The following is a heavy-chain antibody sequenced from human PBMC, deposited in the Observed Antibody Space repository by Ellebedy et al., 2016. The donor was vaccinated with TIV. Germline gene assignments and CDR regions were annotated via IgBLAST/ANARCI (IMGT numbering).Heavy chain of an antibody. Sequence: SETLSLTXTVSGGSISSGGYYWSWIRQPPGKGLEWIGEINHSGSTNYNPSLKSRVTISVDTSKNQFSLKLSSVTAADTAVYYCARVRGYVGVFHWFNPWGQGTLVTVSS. D-gene: IGHD5-12*01. CDR3: ARVRGYVGVFHWFNP. CDR2: INHSGST. J-gene: IGHJ5*02. V-gene: IGHV4-39*07. CDR1: GGSISSGGYY.